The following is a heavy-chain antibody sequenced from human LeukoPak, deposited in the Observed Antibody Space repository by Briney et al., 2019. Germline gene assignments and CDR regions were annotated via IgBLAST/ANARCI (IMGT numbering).Heavy chain of an antibody. CDR1: GGSISSYY. J-gene: IGHJ6*03. Sequence: SETLSLTCTVSGGSISSYYWSWIRQPPGKGLEWIGYIYYSGSTNYNPSLKSRVTISVDTSKNQFSLKLSSVTAADTAVYYCARGHHRNYYYYYYMDVWGKGTTVTVSS. CDR3: ARGHHRNYYYYYYMDV. CDR2: IYYSGST. V-gene: IGHV4-59*12.